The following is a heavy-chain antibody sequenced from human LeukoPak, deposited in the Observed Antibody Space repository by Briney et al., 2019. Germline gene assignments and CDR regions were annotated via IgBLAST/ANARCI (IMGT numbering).Heavy chain of an antibody. Sequence: SETLSLTCTVSGGSISSSSYYWGWIRQPPGKGLEWIGSIHYSGSTNYNPSLKSRVTISVDTSKNQFSLKLSSVTAADTAVYYCARGYCSGGSCYSYYYYNYMDVWGKGTTVTVSS. CDR2: IHYSGST. CDR1: GGSISSSSYY. V-gene: IGHV4-39*07. D-gene: IGHD2-15*01. J-gene: IGHJ6*03. CDR3: ARGYCSGGSCYSYYYYNYMDV.